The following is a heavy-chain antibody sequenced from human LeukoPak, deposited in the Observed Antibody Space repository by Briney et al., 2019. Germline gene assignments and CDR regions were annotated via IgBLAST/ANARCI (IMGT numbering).Heavy chain of an antibody. CDR1: GFTFSSYE. V-gene: IGHV3-48*03. CDR2: ISSSGSTI. CDR3: ARYSSWLYFYGMDV. Sequence: GGSLRLSCAASGFTFSSYEMNWVRQAPGKGLEWVSYISSSGSTIYYADSVKGRFTISRDNAKNSLYLQMNSLRAEDTAVYYCARYSSWLYFYGMDVWGKGTTVNGSS. J-gene: IGHJ6*04. D-gene: IGHD6-13*01.